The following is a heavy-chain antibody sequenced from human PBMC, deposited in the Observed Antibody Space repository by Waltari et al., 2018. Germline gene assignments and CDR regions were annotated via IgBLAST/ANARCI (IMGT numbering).Heavy chain of an antibody. J-gene: IGHJ6*02. Sequence: EVQLVESGGGLVQPGGSLRLSCAASGFTFSRVWMSWVRQAPGKGLVWVANINEAVSVKNYVDSGKRRFTTSRDNDRNSLYLQMNSLRADDTAVYYCVRDDDGGMGAVWGQGTTVTVSS. CDR3: VRDDDGGMGAV. CDR2: INEAVSVK. D-gene: IGHD3-16*01. V-gene: IGHV3-7*01. CDR1: GFTFSRVW.